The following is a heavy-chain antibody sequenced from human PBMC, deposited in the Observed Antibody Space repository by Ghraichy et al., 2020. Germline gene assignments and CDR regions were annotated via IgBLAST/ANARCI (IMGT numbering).Heavy chain of an antibody. D-gene: IGHD6-19*01. CDR2: INHSGST. V-gene: IGHV4-34*01. J-gene: IGHJ6*02. CDR3: ARGAVAAMGRIYYYYYGMDV. Sequence: SETLSLTCAVYGGSFSGYYWSWIRQPPGKGLEWIGEINHSGSTNYNPSLKSRVTISVDTSKNQFSLKLSSVTAADTAVYYCARGAVAAMGRIYYYYYGMDVWGQGTTVTVSS. CDR1: GGSFSGYY.